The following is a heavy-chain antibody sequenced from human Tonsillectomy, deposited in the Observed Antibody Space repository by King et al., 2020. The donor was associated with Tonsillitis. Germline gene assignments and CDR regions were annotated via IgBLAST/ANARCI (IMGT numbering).Heavy chain of an antibody. Sequence: VQLVESGGGVVQPGRSLRLSCAASGFTFSSYGMHWVRQAPGKGLEWVAVISYDGSNKYYADSVKGRFTISRDNSKNTLYLQMNSLRAEDTAVYYCAKDAYGGNYKGLFDYWGQGTLVTVSS. V-gene: IGHV3-30*18. D-gene: IGHD4-23*01. CDR1: GFTFSSYG. CDR2: ISYDGSNK. CDR3: AKDAYGGNYKGLFDY. J-gene: IGHJ4*02.